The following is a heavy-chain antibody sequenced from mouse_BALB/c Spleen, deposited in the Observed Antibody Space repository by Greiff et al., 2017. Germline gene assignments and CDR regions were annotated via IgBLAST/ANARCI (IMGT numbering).Heavy chain of an antibody. CDR2: ISSGGSYT. Sequence: EVMLVESGGGLVKPGGSLKLSCAASGFTFSSYAMSWVRQSPEKRLEWVAEISSGGSYTYYPDTVTGRFTISRDNAKNTLYLEMSSLRSEDTAMYYCARNWDARFAYWGQGTLVTVSA. V-gene: IGHV5-9-4*01. J-gene: IGHJ3*01. CDR3: ARNWDARFAY. CDR1: GFTFSSYA. D-gene: IGHD4-1*01.